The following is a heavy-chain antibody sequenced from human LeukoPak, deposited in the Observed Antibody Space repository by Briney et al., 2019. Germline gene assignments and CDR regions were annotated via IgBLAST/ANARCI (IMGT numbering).Heavy chain of an antibody. Sequence: GGSLRLSCAASGFTLNYYWMSWVRQAPGKGLEWVANITQDGSEKYFVDSVKGRSTISRDNAQNSVFLQMDSLRVDDTAVYYCARWVSQYYFDYWGQGTQVTVS. CDR3: ARWVSQYYFDY. CDR1: GFTLNYYW. J-gene: IGHJ4*02. V-gene: IGHV3-7*01. CDR2: ITQDGSEK. D-gene: IGHD3-16*01.